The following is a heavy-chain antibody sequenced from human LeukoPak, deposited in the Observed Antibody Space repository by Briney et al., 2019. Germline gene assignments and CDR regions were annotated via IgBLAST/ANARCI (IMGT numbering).Heavy chain of an antibody. J-gene: IGHJ3*02. CDR1: VFTFSSYS. CDR2: IVISPSTFI. V-gene: IGHV3-21*01. D-gene: IGHD4-17*01. CDR3: ARDFGKNGDFHAFDI. Sequence: GGSLRLSCAASVFTFSSYSMNGVRQAPRKGLEWVSSIVISPSTFIYNADSVKGRFTISRDNAKNSLYLQMNSLRAEDTAVYYCARDFGKNGDFHAFDIWGQGTMVTVSS.